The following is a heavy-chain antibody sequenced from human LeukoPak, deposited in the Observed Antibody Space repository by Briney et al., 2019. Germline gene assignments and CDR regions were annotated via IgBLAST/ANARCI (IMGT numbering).Heavy chain of an antibody. J-gene: IGHJ4*02. CDR1: GYTFTSYD. CDR3: ARAGPMYTGNYLGY. V-gene: IGHV1-8*01. Sequence: ASVRVSCKASGYTFTSYDINWVRQATGQGLEWMGWMNPNSGNTGYAQKFQGRVTMARNTSISTAYIELSRLRSDDTAIYYCARAGPMYTGNYLGYWGQGTLVTVSS. CDR2: MNPNSGNT. D-gene: IGHD1-26*01.